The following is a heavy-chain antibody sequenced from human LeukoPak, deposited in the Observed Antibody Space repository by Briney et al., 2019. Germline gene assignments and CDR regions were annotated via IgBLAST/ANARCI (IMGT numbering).Heavy chain of an antibody. CDR3: AKDRACGQWNCQGSDY. CDR1: GFTFTTYW. J-gene: IGHJ4*02. V-gene: IGHV3-23*01. Sequence: GESLRLSCAASGFTFTTYWMSWVRQAPGKGLEWVLGVSDSGDGTHYADSVKGRFTISRDNSKNTLYLQMNNLRAEDTAVYYCAKDRACGQWNCQGSDYWGQGTLVTVSS. CDR2: VSDSGDGT. D-gene: IGHD1-7*01.